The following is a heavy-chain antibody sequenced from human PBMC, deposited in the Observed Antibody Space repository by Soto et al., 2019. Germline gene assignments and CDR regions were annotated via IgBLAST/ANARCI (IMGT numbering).Heavy chain of an antibody. CDR3: ARRKERSGPYYLDL. Sequence: QVQLLQSGAEVKKPGASVKVSCKASGFTFITYDFSWVRQAAGQGLEWMGWMNPNNGNAGFAPKFRGRINMTRTTSIRTAYLELSSLRSDDSAVYFCARRKERSGPYYLDLWGQGTQVTVSS. D-gene: IGHD6-25*01. V-gene: IGHV1-8*01. J-gene: IGHJ4*02. CDR1: GFTFITYD. CDR2: MNPNNGNA.